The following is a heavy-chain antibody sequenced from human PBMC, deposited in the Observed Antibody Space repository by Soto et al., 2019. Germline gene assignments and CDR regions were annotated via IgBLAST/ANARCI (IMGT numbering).Heavy chain of an antibody. Sequence: QVQLVQSGAEVKKPGSSVKVSCKASGGTFSSYAISWVRQAPGQGLEWMGGIIPIFGTANYAQKFQGRVTITADKSTSTAYMELSSLRSEDTAVYYCARAEYGDYVWGYYYYGIDVWGQGTTVTVSS. CDR2: IIPIFGTA. V-gene: IGHV1-69*06. D-gene: IGHD4-17*01. CDR1: GGTFSSYA. CDR3: ARAEYGDYVWGYYYYGIDV. J-gene: IGHJ6*02.